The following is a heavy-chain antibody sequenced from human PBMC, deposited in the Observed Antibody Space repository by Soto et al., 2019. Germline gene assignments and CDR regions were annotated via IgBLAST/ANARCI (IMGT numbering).Heavy chain of an antibody. Sequence: GESLKISCKGSGYSFTSYWINWVRQMPGKGLEWMGRIDPSDSYTNYSPSFQGHVTISADKSISTAYLQWSSLKASDTAMYYCVCRGYSYGPPSDYFDYWGQGTLVTVSS. V-gene: IGHV5-10-1*01. D-gene: IGHD5-18*01. J-gene: IGHJ4*02. CDR2: IDPSDSYT. CDR1: GYSFTSYW. CDR3: VCRGYSYGPPSDYFDY.